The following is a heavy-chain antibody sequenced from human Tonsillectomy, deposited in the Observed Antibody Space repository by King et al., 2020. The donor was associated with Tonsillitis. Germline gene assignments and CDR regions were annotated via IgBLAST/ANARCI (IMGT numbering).Heavy chain of an antibody. CDR3: ARGGYSSRWYDGGPNSYYHYMDV. D-gene: IGHD6-13*01. CDR1: GYSFNSYW. V-gene: IGHV5-51*01. J-gene: IGHJ6*03. Sequence: QLVQSGAEVKKPGESLKISCQASGYSFNSYWIGWVRQMPGKGLEWMGIIYPGDSDTRYGPSFQGQVTISADKSSSTAYLQWSSLKASDSAMYYCARGGYSSRWYDGGPNSYYHYMDVWGKGTTVTVSS. CDR2: IYPGDSDT.